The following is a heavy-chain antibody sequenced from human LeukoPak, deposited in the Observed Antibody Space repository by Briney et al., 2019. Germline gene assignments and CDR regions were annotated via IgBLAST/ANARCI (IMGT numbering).Heavy chain of an antibody. J-gene: IGHJ1*01. Sequence: PGGSLKLSCAASGFTFSGSAMHWVRQASGKGLEWVGRIRSKANSYATAYAASVKGRFTISRDDSKNTAYLQMNSLKTEDTAVYYCTVDYGDYWEYFQHWGQGTLVTVSS. CDR3: TVDYGDYWEYFQH. CDR1: GFTFSGSA. D-gene: IGHD4-17*01. V-gene: IGHV3-73*01. CDR2: IRSKANSYAT.